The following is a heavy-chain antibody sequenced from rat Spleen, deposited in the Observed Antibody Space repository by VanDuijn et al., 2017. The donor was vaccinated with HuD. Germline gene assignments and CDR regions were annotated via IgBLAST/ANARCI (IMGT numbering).Heavy chain of an antibody. D-gene: IGHD1-4*01. Sequence: EVQLVESGGGLVQPGRSMKLSCAASGFTFSNYDMAWVRQAPTKGLEWVAYISTGGDTYYRDSMKGRFTISRDNAINTLFLQMDSLRSEDTATYSCTTGVYPGNFDYWGQGVMVTVSS. CDR3: TTGVYPGNFDY. CDR2: ISTGGDT. CDR1: GFTFSNYD. V-gene: IGHV5-27*01. J-gene: IGHJ2*01.